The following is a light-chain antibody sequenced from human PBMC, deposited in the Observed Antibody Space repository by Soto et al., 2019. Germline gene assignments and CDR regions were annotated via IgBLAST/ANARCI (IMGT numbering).Light chain of an antibody. CDR2: DVS. J-gene: IGLJ2*01. CDR1: SSDVGGYNY. V-gene: IGLV2-11*01. Sequence: QSALTQPRSVSGSPGQSVTISCTGTSSDVGGYNYVSWYQHHPGKAPKLVIFDVSKRPSGVPDRFSGSKSGNTASLTISGLQAEDESDYYCCSYTDSYTYVVFGGGTKLPS. CDR3: CSYTDSYTYVV.